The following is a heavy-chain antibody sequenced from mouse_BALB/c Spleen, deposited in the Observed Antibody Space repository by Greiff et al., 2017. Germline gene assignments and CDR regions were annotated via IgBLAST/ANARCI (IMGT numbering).Heavy chain of an antibody. V-gene: IGHV3-2*02. J-gene: IGHJ4*01. D-gene: IGHD1-1*01. Sequence: EVHLVESGPGLVKPSQSLSLTCTVTGYSIPSDYAWNWIRQFPGNKLEWMGYISYSGSTSYNPSLKSRISITRDTSKNQFFLQLNSVTTEDTATYYCARDYYGSSPGYYAMDYWGQGTSVTVSS. CDR1: GYSIPSDYA. CDR2: ISYSGST. CDR3: ARDYYGSSPGYYAMDY.